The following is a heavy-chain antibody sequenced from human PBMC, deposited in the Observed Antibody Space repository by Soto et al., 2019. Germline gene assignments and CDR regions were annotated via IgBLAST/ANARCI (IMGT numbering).Heavy chain of an antibody. V-gene: IGHV4-59*01. Sequence: SETLSLTCTVSGGSISSYYWSWIRQPPGKGLEWIGYIYYSGSTNYNPSLKSRVTISVDTSKNQFSLKLSSVTAADTAVYYCARGLYYDEDYYFDYWGQGTLVTVSS. CDR3: ARGLYYDEDYYFDY. D-gene: IGHD2-8*01. CDR2: IYYSGST. CDR1: GGSISSYY. J-gene: IGHJ4*02.